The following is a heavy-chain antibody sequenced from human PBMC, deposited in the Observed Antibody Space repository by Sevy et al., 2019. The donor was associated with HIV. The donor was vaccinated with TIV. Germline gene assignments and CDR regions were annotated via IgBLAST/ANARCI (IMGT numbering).Heavy chain of an antibody. J-gene: IGHJ6*02. CDR1: GFIFSNYA. D-gene: IGHD6-19*01. Sequence: GGSLRLSCAASGFIFSNYAMHWVRQAPGKGLEWVAVISYDGINKYYADSVKGRFTISRDNSKNTLYVQMNSWRAKDTDVYYWARDSNSGYYYYYAMDVWAQGTTVTFSS. CDR2: ISYDGINK. V-gene: IGHV3-30-3*01. CDR3: ARDSNSGYYYYYAMDV.